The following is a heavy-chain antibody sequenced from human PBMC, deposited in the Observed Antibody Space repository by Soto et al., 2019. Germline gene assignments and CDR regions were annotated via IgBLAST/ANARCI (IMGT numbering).Heavy chain of an antibody. Sequence: QVQLVQSGAEVKKPGSSVKVSCKASGGTFSSYTISRVRQAPGQGLEWMGRIIPILGITNYAQKFQGRVTITAHESRTSAYMELNSLRADDTAIYYCARDSNRPEYDYADYDGGQDKGDDAFDIRGQGTMVTVSS. V-gene: IGHV1-69*08. CDR1: GGTFSSYT. CDR2: IIPILGIT. D-gene: IGHD4-17*01. J-gene: IGHJ3*02. CDR3: ARDSNRPEYDYADYDGGQDKGDDAFDI.